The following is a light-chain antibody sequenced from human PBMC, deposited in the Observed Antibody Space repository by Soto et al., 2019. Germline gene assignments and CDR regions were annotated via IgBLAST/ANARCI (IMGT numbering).Light chain of an antibody. CDR2: DVS. CDR1: QSVGNS. J-gene: IGKJ3*01. Sequence: VMTQSPATLSLSPGERASLSCRASQSVGNSLAWYQHKPGQAPRLLIYDVSNRATGIPARFSGSGSGTDFTLTISSLEPEDFAVYYCQQCVIWPLFTFGPGTKVDIK. CDR3: QQCVIWPLFT. V-gene: IGKV3-11*01.